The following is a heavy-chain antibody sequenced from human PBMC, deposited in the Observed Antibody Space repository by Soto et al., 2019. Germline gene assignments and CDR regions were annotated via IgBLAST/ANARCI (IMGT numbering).Heavy chain of an antibody. CDR1: GLIFSNYK. J-gene: IGHJ4*02. CDR2: INTDGSIT. V-gene: IGHV3-74*01. CDR3: AKRPAALICFDY. Sequence: GGSLRLSCAASGLIFSNYKMHWVRQAPGKGLVWVSRINTDGSITDYADSVKGRFTISRDNSKNTLYLQMNSLRAEDTAVYFCAKRPAALICFDYWGQGALVTVSS. D-gene: IGHD2-15*01.